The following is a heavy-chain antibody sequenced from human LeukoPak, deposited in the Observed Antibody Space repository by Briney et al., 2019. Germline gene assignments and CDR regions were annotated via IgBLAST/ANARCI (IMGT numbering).Heavy chain of an antibody. CDR2: ISAHNGNT. Sequence: ASVKVSCKASGYTFTSYGISWVRQAPGQGLEWMGWISAHNGNTNYAQKLQGRATMTTDTSTSTAYMELRSLRSDDSAVYYCARDRSDFWSVSAGFDASDIWVQGTMVTVSS. J-gene: IGHJ3*02. CDR3: ARDRSDFWSVSAGFDASDI. D-gene: IGHD3-3*01. V-gene: IGHV1-18*01. CDR1: GYTFTSYG.